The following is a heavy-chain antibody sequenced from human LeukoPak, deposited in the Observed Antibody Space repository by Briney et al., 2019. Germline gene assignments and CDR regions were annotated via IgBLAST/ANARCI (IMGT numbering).Heavy chain of an antibody. D-gene: IGHD1-1*01. CDR3: AKGRHTTGTTPEFDY. CDR1: GFTFSTYG. J-gene: IGHJ4*02. Sequence: GGSLRLSCAASGFTFSTYGIHWVRQAPGKGLEWVAVISYDGSNKYYADSVKGRFTISRDNSKNTLYLQINSLRAEDTAVYYCAKGRHTTGTTPEFDYWGQGTLVTVSS. CDR2: ISYDGSNK. V-gene: IGHV3-30*18.